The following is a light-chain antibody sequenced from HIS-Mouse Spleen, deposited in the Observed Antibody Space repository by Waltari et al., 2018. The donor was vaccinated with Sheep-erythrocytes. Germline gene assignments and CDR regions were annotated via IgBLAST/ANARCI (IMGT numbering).Light chain of an antibody. Sequence: SYELTHPHSVSVSPGQTASITCSGENLGEKYACWYHQKPGQSPVVVIYQDSKRPSGIPERFSGSNSGNTATLTISGTQAMDEADYYCQAWDSSTVVFGGGTKLTVL. CDR3: QAWDSSTVV. CDR1: NLGEKY. J-gene: IGLJ2*01. V-gene: IGLV3-1*01. CDR2: QDS.